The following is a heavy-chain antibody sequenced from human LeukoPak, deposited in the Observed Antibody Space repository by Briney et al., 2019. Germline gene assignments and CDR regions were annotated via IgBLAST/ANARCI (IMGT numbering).Heavy chain of an antibody. D-gene: IGHD3-10*01. Sequence: GGSLRLSCAASGFTFSSYWMSWVRQAPGKGLEWVANIKQDGSEKYYVDSVKGRFTISRDNAKNSLYLQMNSLRAEGTAVYYCARGGIKITMVRGVTAYYFDYWGQGTLVTVSS. CDR2: IKQDGSEK. CDR1: GFTFSSYW. J-gene: IGHJ4*02. V-gene: IGHV3-7*01. CDR3: ARGGIKITMVRGVTAYYFDY.